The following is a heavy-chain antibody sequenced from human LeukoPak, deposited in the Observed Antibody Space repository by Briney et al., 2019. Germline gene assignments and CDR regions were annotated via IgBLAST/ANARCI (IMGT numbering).Heavy chain of an antibody. CDR3: ASATLTMISKLDAFDI. J-gene: IGHJ3*02. V-gene: IGHV4-39*07. CDR1: GGSISSSRYY. CDR2: IYYSGST. D-gene: IGHD3-22*01. Sequence: PSETLSLTCAVSGGSISSSRYYWGWIRQPPGKGLEWIGSIYYSGSTYYNPSLKSRVTISVDTSKNQFSLKLSSVTAADTAVYYCASATLTMISKLDAFDIWGQGTMVTVSS.